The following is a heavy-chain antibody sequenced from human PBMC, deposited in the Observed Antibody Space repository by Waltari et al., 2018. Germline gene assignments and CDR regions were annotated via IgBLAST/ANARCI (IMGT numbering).Heavy chain of an antibody. D-gene: IGHD4-17*01. J-gene: IGHJ3*02. CDR2: IYHSGST. Sequence: QVQLQESGPGLVKPSETLSLTCAVSGYSISSGYYWGWIRQPPGKGLELIGSIYHSGSTYYNPSLKSRVTISVDTSKNQFSLKLSSVTAADTAVYYCARGRYGDDEGAFDIWGQGTMVTVSS. V-gene: IGHV4-38-2*01. CDR1: GYSISSGYY. CDR3: ARGRYGDDEGAFDI.